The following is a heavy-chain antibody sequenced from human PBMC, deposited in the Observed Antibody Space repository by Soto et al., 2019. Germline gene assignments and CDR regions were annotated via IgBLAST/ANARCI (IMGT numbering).Heavy chain of an antibody. Sequence: QVQMVQSGAEVKKPGSSARVSCKVSGGTFSRHSISWVRQAPGQGLEWMGGIIPIFDATQYAQKFQGRLTITADESTTPFHMALSGLRPEDTAIYVCARDLTSVRGSWGQGTLVTVS. J-gene: IGHJ4*02. CDR3: ARDLTSVRGS. V-gene: IGHV1-69*01. D-gene: IGHD3-10*01. CDR1: GGTFSRHS. CDR2: IIPIFDAT.